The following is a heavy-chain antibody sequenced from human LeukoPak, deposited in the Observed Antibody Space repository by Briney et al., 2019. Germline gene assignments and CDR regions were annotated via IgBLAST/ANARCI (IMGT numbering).Heavy chain of an antibody. CDR1: GFTFTNYY. CDR2: INPSVGTT. CDR3: ARSVFPYYSGSGSPYNVDVRQNSYFDF. V-gene: IGHV1-46*01. J-gene: IGHJ4*02. D-gene: IGHD3-10*01. Sequence: ASVKVSCKASGFTFTNYYIHWVRQAPGQGLEWMGTINPSVGTTRSAKGRASLTRDTSTSTVYMALSTLRSEDTAVYYCARSVFPYYSGSGSPYNVDVRQNSYFDFWGQGTLVTVSS.